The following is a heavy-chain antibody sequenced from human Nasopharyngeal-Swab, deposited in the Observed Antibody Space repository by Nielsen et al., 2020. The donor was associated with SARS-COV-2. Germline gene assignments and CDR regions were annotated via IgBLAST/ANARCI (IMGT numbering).Heavy chain of an antibody. CDR3: AARALGYYYYGMDV. J-gene: IGHJ6*02. CDR1: GFSLSTRGMC. CDR2: IDWDDDK. V-gene: IGHV2-70*11. D-gene: IGHD6-6*01. Sequence: SGPTLVKPTQTLTLTCTFSGFSLSTRGMCVSWIRQPPGKALEWLARIDWDDDKYYSTSLKTRLTISKDTSKNQVVLTMTNMDPVDTATYYCAARALGYYYYGMDVWGQGTTVTVSS.